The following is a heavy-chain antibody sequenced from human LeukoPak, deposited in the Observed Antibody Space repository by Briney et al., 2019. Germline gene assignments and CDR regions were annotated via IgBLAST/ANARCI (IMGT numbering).Heavy chain of an antibody. Sequence: ASVKVSCKASGFTFTSSAMQWVRQARGQRLEWIGWIVVGSGNTNYAQKFQERVTITRDMSTSTAYMELSSLRAEDTAIYYCATYRQVLLPFESWGQGTLVTVSS. J-gene: IGHJ4*02. V-gene: IGHV1-58*02. D-gene: IGHD2-8*02. CDR3: ATYRQVLLPFES. CDR2: IVVGSGNT. CDR1: GFTFTSSA.